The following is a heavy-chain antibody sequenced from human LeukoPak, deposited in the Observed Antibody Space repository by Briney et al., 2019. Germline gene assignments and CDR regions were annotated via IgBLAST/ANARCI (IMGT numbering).Heavy chain of an antibody. D-gene: IGHD3-3*01. CDR3: ASGRWSDYVES. J-gene: IGHJ4*02. V-gene: IGHV3-74*01. Sequence: GGSLSLSYAASGFTFNSYWMHWVRQAPGKGLVWVSSINSDGSSTRHADSVKGRFTISRDNANNTLYLQMNSLRAEDTAVYYCASGRWSDYVESWGQRNLVTVSS. CDR2: INSDGSST. CDR1: GFTFNSYW.